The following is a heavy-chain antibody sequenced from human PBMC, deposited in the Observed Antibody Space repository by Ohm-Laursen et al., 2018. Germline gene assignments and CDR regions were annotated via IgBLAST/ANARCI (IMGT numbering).Heavy chain of an antibody. CDR3: ARVRGWSGYSRGVYYYYYYGMDV. J-gene: IGHJ6*02. CDR1: GFSFSTYG. CDR2: MWYDGSNK. Sequence: SLRLSCTASGFSFSTYGMHWVRQAPGKGLEWVAVMWYDGSNKYYADSVKGRFTISRDNTKNTLYLQMNSLSAEDTAVYYCARVRGWSGYSRGVYYYYYYGMDVWGQGTTVTVSS. D-gene: IGHD3-3*01. V-gene: IGHV3-33*01.